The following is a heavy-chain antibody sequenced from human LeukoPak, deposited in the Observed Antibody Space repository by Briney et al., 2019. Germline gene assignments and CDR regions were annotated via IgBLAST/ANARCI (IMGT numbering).Heavy chain of an antibody. CDR3: ARDSMVVVVPAAIDY. CDR1: VFTFSSYG. Sequence: GGSLRLSCAASVFTFSSYGMHWVRQAPGKGLEWVAVIWYDGSNKYYADSVKGRFTISRDNSKDTLYLQMNSLRAEDTAVYYCARDSMVVVVPAAIDYWGQGTLVTVSS. J-gene: IGHJ4*02. CDR2: IWYDGSNK. V-gene: IGHV3-33*01. D-gene: IGHD2-2*01.